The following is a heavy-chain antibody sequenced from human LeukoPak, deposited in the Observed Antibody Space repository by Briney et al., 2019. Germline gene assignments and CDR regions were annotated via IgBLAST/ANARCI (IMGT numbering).Heavy chain of an antibody. V-gene: IGHV1-2*02. CDR1: GYTFTGSY. CDR2: INPNSGGT. CDR3: ARGSIAAAWGDLDY. Sequence: ASVKVSCKASGYTFTGSYMHWVRQAPGQGLEWMGWINPNSGGTNYAQKFQGRVTMTRDTSISTAYMELSRLRSDDTAVYYCARGSIAAAWGDLDYWGQGTLVTVSS. D-gene: IGHD6-13*01. J-gene: IGHJ4*02.